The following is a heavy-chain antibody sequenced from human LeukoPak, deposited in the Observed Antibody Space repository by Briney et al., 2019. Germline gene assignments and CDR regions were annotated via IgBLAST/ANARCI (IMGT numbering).Heavy chain of an antibody. J-gene: IGHJ4*02. CDR3: ARDLDDYGDYAEDY. D-gene: IGHD4-17*01. CDR1: GYSISSGYY. CDR2: IYYSGST. V-gene: IGHV4-38-2*02. Sequence: PSETLSLTCTVSGYSISSGYYWGWIRQPPGKGLERIGSIYYSGSTYYNPSLKSRVTISVDTSKNQFSLKLSSVTAADTAVYYCARDLDDYGDYAEDYWGQGTLVTVSS.